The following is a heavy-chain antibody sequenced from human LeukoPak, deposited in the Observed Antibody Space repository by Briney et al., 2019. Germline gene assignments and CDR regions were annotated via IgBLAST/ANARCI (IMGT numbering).Heavy chain of an antibody. CDR2: ISSSSSYI. J-gene: IGHJ4*02. CDR1: GFTFSRYA. V-gene: IGHV3-21*01. CDR3: ASWGEGALDN. D-gene: IGHD1-26*01. Sequence: GGSLRLSCAPSGFTFSRYAMNWVRQAPGKGLEWVSSISSSSSYIYYADSVKGRFTISRDNAKKSLYLQMNSLRVEDTGVYYCASWGEGALDNWGQGTLVTVSS.